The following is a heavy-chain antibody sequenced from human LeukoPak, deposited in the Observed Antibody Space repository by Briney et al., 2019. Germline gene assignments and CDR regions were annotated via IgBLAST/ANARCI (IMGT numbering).Heavy chain of an antibody. CDR3: AKSRYTYYYDSSGSDY. J-gene: IGHJ4*02. V-gene: IGHV1-69*01. CDR2: IIPIFGTA. Sequence: GASVKVSCKASGGTFSSYAISWVRQAPGQGLEWMGGIIPIFGTASYAQKFQGRVTITADESTSTAYMELSSLRSEDTAVYYCAKSRYTYYYDSSGSDYWGQGTLVTVSS. D-gene: IGHD3-22*01. CDR1: GGTFSSYA.